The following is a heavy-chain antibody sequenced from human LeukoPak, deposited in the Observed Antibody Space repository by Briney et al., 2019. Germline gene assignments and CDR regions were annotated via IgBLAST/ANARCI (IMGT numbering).Heavy chain of an antibody. CDR1: GGSISSYY. D-gene: IGHD1-26*01. Sequence: TSETLSLTCTVSGGSISSYYWSWIRQPPGKGLEWIGHISYSGSTNYNPSLKSRVTISVDTSKDQFSLKLSSVTAADTAVYYCATVSGSLSLPYYPYYMDVWGKGTTVTVSS. CDR3: ATVSGSLSLPYYPYYMDV. V-gene: IGHV4-59*01. CDR2: ISYSGST. J-gene: IGHJ6*03.